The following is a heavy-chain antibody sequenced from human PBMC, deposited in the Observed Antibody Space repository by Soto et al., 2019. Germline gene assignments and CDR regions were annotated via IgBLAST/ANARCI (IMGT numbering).Heavy chain of an antibody. V-gene: IGHV1-69*13. D-gene: IGHD3-16*02. CDR1: GGTFSSYA. CDR3: ARGAFGGVIAPISAPDY. CDR2: IIPIFGTA. Sequence: ASVKVSCKASGGTFSSYAISWVRQAPGQGLEWMGGIIPIFGTANYAQKFQGRVTITADESTSTAYMELSSLRSEDTAVYYCARGAFGGVIAPISAPDYWGQGTLVTVSS. J-gene: IGHJ4*02.